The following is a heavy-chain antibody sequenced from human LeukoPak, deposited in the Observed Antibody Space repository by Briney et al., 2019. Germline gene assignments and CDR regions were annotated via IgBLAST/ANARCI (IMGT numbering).Heavy chain of an antibody. V-gene: IGHV3-23*01. CDR2: VDAGGDTT. CDR1: GFTFSSHA. D-gene: IGHD3-16*02. Sequence: PGGSLRLSCAASGFTFSSHAMSWVRQAPGKGLEWVSIVDAGGDTTYYAAFVQGRFTISRDNSKNTLFLQMNTLGADDTAVYYCAKNVGSFRSPFDYWGQGTLVTVSS. J-gene: IGHJ4*02. CDR3: AKNVGSFRSPFDY.